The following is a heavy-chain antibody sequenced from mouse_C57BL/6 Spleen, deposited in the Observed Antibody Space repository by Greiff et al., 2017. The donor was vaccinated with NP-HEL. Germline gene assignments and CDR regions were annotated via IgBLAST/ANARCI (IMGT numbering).Heavy chain of an antibody. V-gene: IGHV1-64*01. D-gene: IGHD3-3*01. CDR1: GYTFTSYW. J-gene: IGHJ4*01. CDR3: ARGDEVDY. CDR2: IHPNSGST. Sequence: QVQLQQPGAELVKPGASVKLSCKASGYTFTSYWRHWGKQRPGQGLGWIGMIHPNSGSTNYNEKFKGKATLTVDKSSSTAYMQLSSLTSEDSAVYYCARGDEVDYWGQGTSVTVSS.